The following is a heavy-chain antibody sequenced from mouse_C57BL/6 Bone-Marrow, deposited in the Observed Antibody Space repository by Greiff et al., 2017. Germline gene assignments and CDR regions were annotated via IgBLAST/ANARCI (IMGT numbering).Heavy chain of an antibody. D-gene: IGHD1-1*01. CDR1: GYTFTSYW. CDR2: IDPSDSYT. CDR3: ITTVVDPYWYFDV. J-gene: IGHJ1*03. Sequence: QVQLQQPGAELVMPGASVKLSCKASGYTFTSYWMHWVKQRPGQGLEWIGEIDPSDSYTIYNQKFKGKSTLTVDKSSSTAYMQLSSLTSEDSAVYYCITTVVDPYWYFDVWGTGTTVTVSS. V-gene: IGHV1-69*01.